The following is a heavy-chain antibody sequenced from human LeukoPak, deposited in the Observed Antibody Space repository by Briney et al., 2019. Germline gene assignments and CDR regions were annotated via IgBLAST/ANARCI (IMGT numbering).Heavy chain of an antibody. CDR3: ARDSYGDANFDS. CDR2: IYGGGTT. J-gene: IGHJ4*02. D-gene: IGHD4-17*01. Sequence: PGGSLRLSCAASGFTVSSNYMSWVRQAPGKGLEWVSVIYGGGTTYYADSVKGRFTISRDNSKNTLYLQMNSLRAEDTAVYYCARDSYGDANFDSWGQGTLVTVSS. V-gene: IGHV3-53*01. CDR1: GFTVSSNY.